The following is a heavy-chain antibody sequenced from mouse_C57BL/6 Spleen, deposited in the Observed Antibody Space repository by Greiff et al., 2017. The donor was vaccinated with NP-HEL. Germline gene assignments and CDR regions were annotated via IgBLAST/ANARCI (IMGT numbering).Heavy chain of an antibody. J-gene: IGHJ4*01. V-gene: IGHV5-6*01. CDR3: ARARDGHYYAMDY. CDR2: ISSGGSYT. Sequence: EVKLVESGGDLVKPGGSLKLSCAASGFTFSSYGMSWVRQTPDKRLEWVATISSGGSYTYYPDSVKGRFTISRDNAKNTLYLQMSSLKSEDTAMYYCARARDGHYYAMDYWGQGTSVTVSS. CDR1: GFTFSSYG. D-gene: IGHD2-3*01.